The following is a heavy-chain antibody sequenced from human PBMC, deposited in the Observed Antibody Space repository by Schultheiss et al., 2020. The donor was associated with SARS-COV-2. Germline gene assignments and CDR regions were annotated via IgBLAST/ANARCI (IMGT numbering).Heavy chain of an antibody. CDR3: ARDAIAATTLFLSWFDP. CDR2: INPSGGST. D-gene: IGHD2-15*01. V-gene: IGHV1-46*01. J-gene: IGHJ5*02. Sequence: ASVKVSCKASGYTFTGYFMQWVRLAPGQGLEWMGIINPSGGSTSYAQKFQGRVTMTRDTSTSTVYMELSSLRSEDTAVYYCARDAIAATTLFLSWFDPWGQGTLVTVSS. CDR1: GYTFTGYF.